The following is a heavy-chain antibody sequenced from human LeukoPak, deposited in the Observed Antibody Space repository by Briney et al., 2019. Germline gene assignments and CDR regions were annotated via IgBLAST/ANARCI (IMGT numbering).Heavy chain of an antibody. D-gene: IGHD1-7*01. V-gene: IGHV3-21*01. CDR3: ARDLYWNYVPYGMDV. Sequence: PGGSLRLSCAASGFTFSSYSMNWVRQAPGKGLEWVSSISSSSSYIYYADSVKGRFTISRDNAKNSLYLQMNSLRAEDTAVYYCARDLYWNYVPYGMDVWGQGTTVTVSS. CDR2: ISSSSSYI. CDR1: GFTFSSYS. J-gene: IGHJ6*02.